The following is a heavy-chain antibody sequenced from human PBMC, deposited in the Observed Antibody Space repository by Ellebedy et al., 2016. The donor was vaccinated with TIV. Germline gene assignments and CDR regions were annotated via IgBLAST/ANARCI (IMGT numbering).Heavy chain of an antibody. CDR2: INGDGSRT. CDR1: GFTFSRYW. V-gene: IGHV3-74*01. Sequence: PGGSLRLSCAASGFTFSRYWMHWVRQTPQKGLVWLSRINGDGSRTNYADSVKGRFTISRDNAKNTVYLDMNSLGAEDTAVYYCARAPGGSYYKYWGQGILVTVSS. J-gene: IGHJ4*02. CDR3: ARAPGGSYYKY. D-gene: IGHD1-26*01.